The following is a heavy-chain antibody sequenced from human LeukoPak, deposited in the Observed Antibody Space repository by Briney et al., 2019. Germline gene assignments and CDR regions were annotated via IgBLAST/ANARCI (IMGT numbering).Heavy chain of an antibody. J-gene: IGHJ4*02. D-gene: IGHD2-15*01. Sequence: SETLSLTCTVSGGSISSGSHYWSWIRQPAGKGLEWIGRIYTSGSTNYNPSLKSRVTISVDTSKNQFSLKLSSVTAADTAVYYCARFPKPYCSGGSCYSGYYFDYWGQGTLVTVSS. CDR1: GGSISSGSHY. V-gene: IGHV4-61*02. CDR3: ARFPKPYCSGGSCYSGYYFDY. CDR2: IYTSGST.